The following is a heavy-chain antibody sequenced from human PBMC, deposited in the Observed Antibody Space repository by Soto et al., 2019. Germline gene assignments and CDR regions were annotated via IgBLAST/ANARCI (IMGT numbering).Heavy chain of an antibody. CDR3: ARRGVYSSSSNYYYGMDV. V-gene: IGHV1-2*02. CDR2: INPNSGGT. J-gene: IGHJ6*02. CDR1: GYTFTGYY. Sequence: ASVKVSCEASGYTFTGYYMHWVQQAPGQGLEWMGWINPNSGGTNYAQKFQGRVTMTRDTSISTAYMELSRLRSDDTAVYYCARRGVYSSSSNYYYGMDVWGQGTTVTVAS. D-gene: IGHD6-6*01.